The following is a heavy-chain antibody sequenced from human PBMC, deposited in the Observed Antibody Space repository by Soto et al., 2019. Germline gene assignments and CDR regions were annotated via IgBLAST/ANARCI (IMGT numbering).Heavy chain of an antibody. CDR3: ASYGSGSYYNPPYDNYDYYYGMDV. D-gene: IGHD3-10*01. Sequence: ASVKVSCKASGGTFSSYAISWVRQAPGQGLEWMGGIIAIFGTANYAQKFQGRVTITADESTSTAYTELSSLRSEDQAVYYCASYGSGSYYNPPYDNYDYYYGMDVWGQGTTVTVSS. CDR2: IIAIFGTA. J-gene: IGHJ6*02. CDR1: GGTFSSYA. V-gene: IGHV1-69*13.